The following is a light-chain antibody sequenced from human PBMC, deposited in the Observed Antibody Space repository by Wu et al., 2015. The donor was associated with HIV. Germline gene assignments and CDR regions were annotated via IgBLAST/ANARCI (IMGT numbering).Light chain of an antibody. J-gene: IGKJ2*01. Sequence: EIVMTQSPCTLSLSLGERATFSCRASQNVPDTYLAWYQQRVGRPPRLLVYGTSKRDFGVPDRFRGEGSGTDFTLTITAVESDDLAVYYCQVYGRSPPYIFGLGDQAGHQT. CDR2: GTS. CDR3: QVYGRSPPYI. CDR1: QNVPDTY. V-gene: IGKV3-20*01.